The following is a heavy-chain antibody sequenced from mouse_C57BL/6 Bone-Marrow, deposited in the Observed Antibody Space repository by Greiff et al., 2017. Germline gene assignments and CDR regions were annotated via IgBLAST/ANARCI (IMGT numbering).Heavy chain of an antibody. J-gene: IGHJ3*01. D-gene: IGHD2-1*01. CDR2: IYPGSGNT. Sequence: VQLQQSGAELVRPGASVKLSCKASGYTFTDYYINWVKQRPGQGLEWIARIYPGSGNTYYNEKFKGKATLTAEKSSSTAYMQLSSLTSEDSAVYFCAMIYYGNPAWFAYWGQGTLVTVSA. V-gene: IGHV1-76*01. CDR1: GYTFTDYY. CDR3: AMIYYGNPAWFAY.